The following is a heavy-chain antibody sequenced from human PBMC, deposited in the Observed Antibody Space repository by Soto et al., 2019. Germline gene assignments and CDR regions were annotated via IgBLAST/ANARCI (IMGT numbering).Heavy chain of an antibody. J-gene: IGHJ4*02. CDR1: GFTFSSYS. D-gene: IGHD5-12*01. CDR3: ARASSLRGYNYGY. V-gene: IGHV3-21*01. CDR2: ISSSSSYI. Sequence: GGSLRLSCAASGFTFSSYSMNWVRQAPGKGLEWVSSISSSSSYIYYADSVKGRFTISRDNAKNSLYLQMNSLRAEDTAVYYCARASSLRGYNYGYWGQGTLVTVSS.